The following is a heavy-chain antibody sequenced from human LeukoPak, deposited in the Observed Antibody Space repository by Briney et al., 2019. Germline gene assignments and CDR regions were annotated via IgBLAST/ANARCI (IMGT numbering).Heavy chain of an antibody. Sequence: GSVKVSCKVSRYTHTELLMHGVRQAPGKGGQGRGGFEPEDGETIYAQKIKGRVTMTEDTSTDTAYMELDSLRSEYTAVYYCARGSFIVRRFIIPHWGQGTLVTVSS. CDR1: RYTHTELL. CDR3: ARGSFIVRRFIIPH. D-gene: IGHD3-10*01. V-gene: IGHV1-24*01. J-gene: IGHJ4*02. CDR2: FEPEDGET.